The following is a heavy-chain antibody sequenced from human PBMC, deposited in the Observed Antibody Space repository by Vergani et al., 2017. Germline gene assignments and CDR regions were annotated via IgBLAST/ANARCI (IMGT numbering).Heavy chain of an antibody. CDR1: ESTSSDYN. Sequence: QVQLMQSGPVMKKPGGSMKVSCQASESTSSDYNIHWVRQAPGQGLQWMGWISPKTGDTDYLQRFQDRGTMTRDASTKTVYLKMTRLTSDDTAIYYCAHSWNFGRRDWFDSWGPGTLVTVSS. D-gene: IGHD1-26*01. J-gene: IGHJ5*01. CDR2: ISPKTGDT. CDR3: AHSWNFGRRDWFDS. V-gene: IGHV1-2*02.